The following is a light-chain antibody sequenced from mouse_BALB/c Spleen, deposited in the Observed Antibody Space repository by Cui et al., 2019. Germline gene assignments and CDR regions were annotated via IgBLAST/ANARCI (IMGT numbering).Light chain of an antibody. Sequence: QIVLTQSPAIMSASPGEKVTMTSSASSSVSYMYWYQQKPGSSPRLLIYDTSNLASGVPVRFSGSGSGTSYSLTISRMEAEDAATYYCQQWSSYPLTFGAGTKLELK. CDR2: DTS. CDR3: QQWSSYPLT. V-gene: IGKV4-55*01. J-gene: IGKJ5*01. CDR1: SSVSY.